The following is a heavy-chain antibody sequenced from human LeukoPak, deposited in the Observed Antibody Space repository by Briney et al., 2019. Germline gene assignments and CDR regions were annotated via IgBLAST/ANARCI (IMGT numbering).Heavy chain of an antibody. CDR2: TSSSSSTI. Sequence: GGSLRLSCAASGFTFSGYDMSWVRQAPGKGLEWVSYTSSSSSTIYYADSVKSRFTISRDNAKSSLYLQMNSLRAEDTAVYFCARDPLYGGVDLDHWGQGTLVTVSS. CDR3: ARDPLYGGVDLDH. J-gene: IGHJ4*02. D-gene: IGHD2-8*02. V-gene: IGHV3-48*04. CDR1: GFTFSGYD.